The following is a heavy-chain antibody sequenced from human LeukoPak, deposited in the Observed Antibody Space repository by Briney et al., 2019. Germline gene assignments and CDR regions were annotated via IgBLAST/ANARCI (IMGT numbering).Heavy chain of an antibody. J-gene: IGHJ4*02. CDR1: GGSFSGYY. V-gene: IGHV4-34*01. D-gene: IGHD3-16*01. CDR3: ARGRWDMITFGGVLGFDY. CDR2: INHSGST. Sequence: SETLSLTCAVYGGSFSGYYWSWIRQPPGRGLEWIGGINHSGSTNYNPSLKSRVTISVDTSKNQFSLKLSSVTAADTAVYYCARGRWDMITFGGVLGFDYWGQGTLVTVSS.